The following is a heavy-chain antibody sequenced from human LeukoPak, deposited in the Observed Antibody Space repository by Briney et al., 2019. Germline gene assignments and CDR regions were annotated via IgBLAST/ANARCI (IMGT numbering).Heavy chain of an antibody. D-gene: IGHD3-10*01. Sequence: PGGSLRLSCAASGFTFSSYGMHWVRQAPGKGLEWVSFIRYDGSKKYYADSVKGRFTISRDNSKNTLYLQMNSLRAEDTAVYYCAKDGPMVRGRVYYFDYWGQGTLVTVSS. J-gene: IGHJ4*02. V-gene: IGHV3-30*02. CDR3: AKDGPMVRGRVYYFDY. CDR2: IRYDGSKK. CDR1: GFTFSSYG.